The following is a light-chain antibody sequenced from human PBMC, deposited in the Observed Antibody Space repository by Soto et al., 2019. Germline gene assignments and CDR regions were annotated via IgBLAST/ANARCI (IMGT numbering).Light chain of an antibody. Sequence: DIVMTQSPDSLAVSLGERANINCKSSQSVLYSSNNKNYLAWYQQKPGQPPKLLIYWASTRESGVPDRFSGSGSGTDFTLTISSLQAEDVAVYYCQQYYSTLPITFGQGTRLEIK. CDR2: WAS. V-gene: IGKV4-1*01. J-gene: IGKJ5*01. CDR1: QSVLYSSNNKNY. CDR3: QQYYSTLPIT.